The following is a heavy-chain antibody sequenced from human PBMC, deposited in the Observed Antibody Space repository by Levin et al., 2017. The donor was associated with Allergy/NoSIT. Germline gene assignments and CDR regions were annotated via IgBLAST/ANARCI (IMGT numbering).Heavy chain of an antibody. D-gene: IGHD3-3*01. CDR3: ASHYYDFWSGFDY. Sequence: GESLKISCAASGFTFSSYWMSWVRQAPGKGLEWVANIKQDGSEKYYVDSVKGRFTISRDNAKNSLYLQMNSLRAEDTAVYYCASHYYDFWSGFDYWGQGTLVTVSS. CDR2: IKQDGSEK. J-gene: IGHJ4*02. V-gene: IGHV3-7*01. CDR1: GFTFSSYW.